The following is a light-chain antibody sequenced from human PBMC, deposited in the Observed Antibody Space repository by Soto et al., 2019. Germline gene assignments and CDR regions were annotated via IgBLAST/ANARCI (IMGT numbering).Light chain of an antibody. J-gene: IGLJ1*01. Sequence: QSVLTQPPSVSGAAGQRVTISCTGSSSNIGAGYDVHWYQRLPGTAPKVLIYNNNNRPSGVPDRFSGSKSGTSASLAITGLQAEDEADYYCQSYDSSLSGSDVFGTGTKLTVL. CDR1: SSNIGAGYD. V-gene: IGLV1-40*01. CDR2: NNN. CDR3: QSYDSSLSGSDV.